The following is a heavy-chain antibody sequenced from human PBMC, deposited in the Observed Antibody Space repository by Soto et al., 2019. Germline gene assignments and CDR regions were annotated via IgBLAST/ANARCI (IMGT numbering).Heavy chain of an antibody. D-gene: IGHD3-22*01. CDR2: IYYSGST. J-gene: IGHJ4*02. CDR1: GGSVSSGSSY. CDR3: ARARYYYDSSGYYPDY. V-gene: IGHV4-61*01. Sequence: SETLSLTCTVSGGSVSSGSSYWSWIRQPPGKGLEWIGYIYYSGSTNYNPSLKSRVTISVDTSKNQFSLKLSSVTAADTAVYYCARARYYYDSSGYYPDYWGQGTLVTVSS.